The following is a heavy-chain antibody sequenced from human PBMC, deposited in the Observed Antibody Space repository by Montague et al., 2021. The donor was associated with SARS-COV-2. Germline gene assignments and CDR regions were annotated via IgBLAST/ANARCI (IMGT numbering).Heavy chain of an antibody. D-gene: IGHD6-19*01. CDR3: ALAVAGRGGYDY. CDR2: TCYRSKWYY. V-gene: IGHV6-1*01. J-gene: IGHJ4*02. CDR1: GDSVSSNSAA. Sequence: CAISGDSVSSNSAAWNWIRQSPSGGLEWLGRTCYRSKWYYEYAVSLKSRITINPDTSKNQFSLQVKSMTPEDTAVYYCALAVAGRGGYDYWGQGALVTVSS.